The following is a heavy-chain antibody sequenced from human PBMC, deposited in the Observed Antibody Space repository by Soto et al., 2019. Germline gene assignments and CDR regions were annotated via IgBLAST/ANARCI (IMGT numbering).Heavy chain of an antibody. D-gene: IGHD4-4*01. CDR3: AGARYSNFAY. CDR2: IYCYDDK. J-gene: IGHJ4*02. Sequence: QITLKESGPTLVKPTQTRTLTCTFSGFSLSTTGVGVGWIRQPPGKALEWLGLIYCYDDKRYSPSLKSRLTITKDTSKKLVVLTMTNMDPVDTATYYGAGARYSNFAYWGKGTLVTVSS. V-gene: IGHV2-5*01. CDR1: GFSLSTTGVG.